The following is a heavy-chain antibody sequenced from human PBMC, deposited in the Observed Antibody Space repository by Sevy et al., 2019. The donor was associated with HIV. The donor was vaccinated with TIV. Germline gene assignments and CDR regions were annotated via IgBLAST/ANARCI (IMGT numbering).Heavy chain of an antibody. Sequence: SLSLTCTVSGGSISSGGYYCSWIRQHPGKGMEWIGYIYYSGSTYYNPSLKSRVTISVDTSKNQFSLKLSSVTAADTDVYYCARGSIYYGSGRLHNWFDPWGQGTLVDVSS. V-gene: IGHV4-31*03. CDR2: IYYSGST. J-gene: IGHJ5*02. D-gene: IGHD3-10*01. CDR3: ARGSIYYGSGRLHNWFDP. CDR1: GGSISSGGYY.